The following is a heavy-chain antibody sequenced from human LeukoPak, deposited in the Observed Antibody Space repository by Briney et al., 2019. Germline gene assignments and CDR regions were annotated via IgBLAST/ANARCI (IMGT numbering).Heavy chain of an antibody. CDR2: INSDGSST. CDR3: ARVFSSADMDV. V-gene: IGHV3-74*01. J-gene: IGHJ6*03. D-gene: IGHD3-22*01. CDR1: GFTFSSYW. Sequence: GGSLRLSCAASGFTFSSYWMHSVRQAPGKGLVWVSRINSDGSSTSYADSVKGRFTISRDNAKNTLYLQMNSLRAEDTAVYYCARVFSSADMDVWGKGTTVTVSS.